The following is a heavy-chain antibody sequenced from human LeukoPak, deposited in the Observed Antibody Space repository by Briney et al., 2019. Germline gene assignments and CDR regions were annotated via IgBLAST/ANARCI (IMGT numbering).Heavy chain of an antibody. D-gene: IGHD3-10*01. Sequence: GASVKVSCKASGYTFTSYGISWVRQAPGQGLEWMGWISAYNGNTNYAQKLQGRVTMTTDTSTSTAYMELRSLRSDDTAVYYCASGSLPRGVHGGFDYWGQGTLVTVSS. CDR3: ASGSLPRGVHGGFDY. CDR2: ISAYNGNT. V-gene: IGHV1-18*01. CDR1: GYTFTSYG. J-gene: IGHJ4*02.